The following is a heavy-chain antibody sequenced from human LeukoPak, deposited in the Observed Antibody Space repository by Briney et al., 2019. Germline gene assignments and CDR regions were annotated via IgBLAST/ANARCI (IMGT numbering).Heavy chain of an antibody. Sequence: NPSETLSLTCTVSGGSISGSSSYWGWIRQPPGKGLEWIGLLNYSGTTYYNPSFKSRVTISIDTSRTQFSLKLSSVTAADTAMYYCARGDDYSNGDAFDIWGQGTMVTVSS. V-gene: IGHV4-39*07. D-gene: IGHD4-11*01. CDR3: ARGDDYSNGDAFDI. CDR1: GGSISGSSSY. CDR2: LNYSGTT. J-gene: IGHJ3*02.